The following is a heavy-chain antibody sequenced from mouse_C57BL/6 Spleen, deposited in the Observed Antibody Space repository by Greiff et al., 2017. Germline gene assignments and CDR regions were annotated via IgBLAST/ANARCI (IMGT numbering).Heavy chain of an antibody. D-gene: IGHD1-2*01. CDR1: GYTFTDYD. Sequence: QVQLQQSGAELVRPGASVTLSCKASGYTFTDYDMHWVKQTPVHGLEWIGAIDPETGGTAYNQKFKGKAILTADKSSSTAYMELRSLTSEDSAVYYCTRRITTAPFAYWGQGTLVTVSA. CDR2: IDPETGGT. J-gene: IGHJ3*01. CDR3: TRRITTAPFAY. V-gene: IGHV1-15*01.